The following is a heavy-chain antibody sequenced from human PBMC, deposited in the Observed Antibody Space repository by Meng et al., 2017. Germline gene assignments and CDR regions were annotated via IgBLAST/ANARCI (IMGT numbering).Heavy chain of an antibody. V-gene: IGHV4-34*02. CDR3: ARGGTGYYYDSSGYVRTYYFDY. CDR2: INHSGST. Sequence: QSGHGLLNPSGSLSLTWVVYGGSFSGDYWSWIRQPPGKGLEWIGEINHSGSTNYNPSLKSRVTISVDTSKNQFSLKLSSVTAADTAVYYCARGGTGYYYDSSGYVRTYYFDYWGQGTLVTVSS. D-gene: IGHD3-22*01. CDR1: GGSFSGDY. J-gene: IGHJ4*02.